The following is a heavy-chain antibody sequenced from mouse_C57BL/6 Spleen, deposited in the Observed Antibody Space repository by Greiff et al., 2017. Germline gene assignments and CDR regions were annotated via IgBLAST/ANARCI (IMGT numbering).Heavy chain of an antibody. CDR2: IYPGSGST. J-gene: IGHJ2*01. Sequence: VQLQQPGAELVKPGASVKMSCKASGYTFTSYWITWVKQRPGQGLEWIGDIYPGSGSTNYNEKFKSKATLTVDTSSSTAYMQLSSLTSEDSAVYYCARWDYSNYTYYFDYWGQGTTLTVAS. CDR1: GYTFTSYW. V-gene: IGHV1-55*01. D-gene: IGHD2-5*01. CDR3: ARWDYSNYTYYFDY.